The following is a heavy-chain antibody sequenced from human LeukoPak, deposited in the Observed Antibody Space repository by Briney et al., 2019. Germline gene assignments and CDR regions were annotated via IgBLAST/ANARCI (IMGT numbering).Heavy chain of an antibody. Sequence: ASVKVSCKASGYTFTGYYMHWVRQAPGQGIEWMGWINPNSGGTYYAEKFQGRVTMTSDTSISTAYMELSRLRSDNTAVYYCARLGYCSGGSCYQFDPWGQGTLVTVSS. D-gene: IGHD2-15*01. CDR3: ARLGYCSGGSCYQFDP. J-gene: IGHJ5*02. CDR1: GYTFTGYY. CDR2: INPNSGGT. V-gene: IGHV1-2*02.